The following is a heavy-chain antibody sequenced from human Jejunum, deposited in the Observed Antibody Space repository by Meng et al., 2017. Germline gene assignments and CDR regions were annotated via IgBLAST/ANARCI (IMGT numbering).Heavy chain of an antibody. J-gene: IGHJ4*02. CDR1: GGSSRGFY. V-gene: IGHV4-34*01. CDR2: IHPSGST. D-gene: IGHD1-14*01. CDR3: TRGTDRAKSGDY. Sequence: GPLQPGGAGLLKPSETLPLPWAVYGGSSRGFYLSWIRQPPGKGLEWIGEIHPSGSTDYNPSLKSRLTISLDTSKNQFSLSLNSATAADTGIYYCTRGTDRAKSGDYWGQGTLVTVSS.